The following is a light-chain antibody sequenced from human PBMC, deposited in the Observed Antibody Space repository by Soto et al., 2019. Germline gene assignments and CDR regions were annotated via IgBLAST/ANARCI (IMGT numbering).Light chain of an antibody. CDR2: RNN. CDR1: SSNIGSNY. V-gene: IGLV1-47*01. CDR3: AAWDNSLSGYV. J-gene: IGLJ1*01. Sequence: QCALTQPPSASGTPRQRVTISCSRSSSNIGSNYVYWYQQLPGTAPKLLIYRNNQRPSGVPDRFSGSKSGTSASLAISGLRSEDEADYYCAAWDNSLSGYVFGTGTKDTVL.